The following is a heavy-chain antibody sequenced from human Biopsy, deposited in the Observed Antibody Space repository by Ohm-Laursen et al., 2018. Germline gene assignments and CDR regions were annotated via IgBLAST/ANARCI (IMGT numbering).Heavy chain of an antibody. CDR1: GITVSGNY. CDR2: IYLGGTT. D-gene: IGHD5-18*01. Sequence: SLRLSCAASGITVSGNYMTWVRQAPGKGLEWVSVIYLGGTTYYADSVKGRFTISRGNSRDTLYLQMSSLRAEDTAVYYCAKDRYNYTPIGGFSMDVWGQGTTVTVSS. CDR3: AKDRYNYTPIGGFSMDV. J-gene: IGHJ6*02. V-gene: IGHV3-53*05.